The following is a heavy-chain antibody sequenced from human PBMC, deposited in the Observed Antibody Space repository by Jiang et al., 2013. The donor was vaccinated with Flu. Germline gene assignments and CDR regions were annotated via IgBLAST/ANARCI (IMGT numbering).Heavy chain of an antibody. Sequence: EVQLLESGGGLVQPGGSLRLSCAASGFTFSSYAMSWVRQAPGKGLEWVSAISGSGGSTYYADSVKGRFTISRDNSKNTLYLQMNSLRAEDTAVYYCAKDIARTIFYGGNSVSGLHYFDYWGQGTLVTVSS. CDR3: AKDIARTIFYGGNSVSGLHYFDY. CDR2: ISGSGGST. V-gene: IGHV3-23*01. D-gene: IGHD4-23*01. J-gene: IGHJ4*02. CDR1: GFTFSSYA.